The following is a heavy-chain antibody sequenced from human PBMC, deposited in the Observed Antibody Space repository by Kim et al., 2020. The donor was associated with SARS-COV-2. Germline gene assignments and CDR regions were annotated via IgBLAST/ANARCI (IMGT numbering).Heavy chain of an antibody. D-gene: IGHD1-1*01. CDR3: VRDNRQLGGP. J-gene: IGHJ5*02. V-gene: IGHV3-74*01. CDR2: INIDGSGT. CDR1: GFTFNNYW. Sequence: GGSLRLSCAACGFTFNNYWMHWVRQAPGKGLEWVSHINIDGSGTSYADSVKGRFTISRDNAENMVYLQMSSLRAEDTAVYYCVRDNRQLGGPWGQGTLV.